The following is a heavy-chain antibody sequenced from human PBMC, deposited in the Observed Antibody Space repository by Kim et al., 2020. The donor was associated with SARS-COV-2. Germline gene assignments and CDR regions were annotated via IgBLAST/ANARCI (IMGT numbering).Heavy chain of an antibody. CDR2: IIPILGIA. CDR1: GGTFSSYT. Sequence: SVKVSCKASGGTFSSYTISWVRQAPGQGLEWMGRIIPILGIANYAQKFQGRVTITADKSTSTAYMELSSLRSEDTAVYYCARDRSGGSGSYGLGRMDVWGQGTTVTVSS. D-gene: IGHD3-10*01. J-gene: IGHJ6*02. CDR3: ARDRSGGSGSYGLGRMDV. V-gene: IGHV1-69*04.